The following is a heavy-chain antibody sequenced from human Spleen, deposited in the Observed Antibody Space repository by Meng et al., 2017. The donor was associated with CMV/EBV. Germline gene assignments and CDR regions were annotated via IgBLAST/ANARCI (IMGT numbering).Heavy chain of an antibody. V-gene: IGHV4-30-4*08. J-gene: IGHJ4*02. D-gene: IGHD5-12*01. CDR3: ARDSPGGYGYFDS. CDR2: IHYSGTT. Sequence: VQLQAPGPGPVTPSETLSLTCTVSGGPISSGDYYWSWIRQPPGKGLEWIGYIHYSGTTYYNPSLKSRIAISLDTSKNQFSLNLNSVTAADAAVYYCARDSPGGYGYFDSWGQGTLVTVSS. CDR1: GGPISSGDYY.